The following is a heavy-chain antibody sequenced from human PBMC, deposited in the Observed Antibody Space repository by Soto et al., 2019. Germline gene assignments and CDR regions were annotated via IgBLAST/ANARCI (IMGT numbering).Heavy chain of an antibody. J-gene: IGHJ6*02. CDR2: ISGSGGRT. CDR1: GFTFSSYA. Sequence: WVWLRRSWAAAGFTFSSYAMSWVRQAPGKGLEWVSAISGSGGRTYYADSVKGRGTSSRDNSKNTLYLQMNSLRAEDSAGYYCAKDIAVVPAATTNSYYYRIDVWRQRPTVTVSS. V-gene: IGHV3-23*01. CDR3: AKDIAVVPAATTNSYYYRIDV. D-gene: IGHD2-2*01.